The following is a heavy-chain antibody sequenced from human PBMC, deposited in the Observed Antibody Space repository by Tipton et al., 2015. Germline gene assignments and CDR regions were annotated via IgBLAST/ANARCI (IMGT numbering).Heavy chain of an antibody. CDR3: ARASIIQGYYHDSSRYYLFNS. Sequence: PGLVKPSETLSLTCAVSAYSISTDYYWGWIRQPPGKGLEWIGTISHSGSTYYNPSLKSRVTISADTSKNQFSLKLSSVTAADTAVYYCARASIIQGYYHDSSRYYLFNSWGQGTLVTVSS. D-gene: IGHD3-22*01. V-gene: IGHV4-38-2*01. CDR1: AYSISTDYY. J-gene: IGHJ1*01. CDR2: ISHSGST.